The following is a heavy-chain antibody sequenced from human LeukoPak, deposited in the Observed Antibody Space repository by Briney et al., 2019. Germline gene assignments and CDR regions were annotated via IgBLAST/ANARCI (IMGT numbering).Heavy chain of an antibody. D-gene: IGHD2-21*02. CDR1: QYTFTGYY. J-gene: IGHJ3*02. V-gene: IGHV1-2*06. CDR3: VRDGRADCDAFDT. CDR2: INPNSGAT. Sequence: ASVKVSCKASQYTFTGYYLHWVRQTPGQGLEWMGRINPNSGATNYAQKFQGRVTMTRDTSINTAYMDLSSLRSDATAIYYCVRDGRADCDAFDTWGQGTMVTVSS.